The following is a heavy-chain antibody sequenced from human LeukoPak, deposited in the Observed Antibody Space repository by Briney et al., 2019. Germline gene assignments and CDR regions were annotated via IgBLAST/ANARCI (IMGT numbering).Heavy chain of an antibody. CDR2: ISSSDNTI. CDR1: GFTFSDYY. J-gene: IGHJ5*02. Sequence: GGSLRLSCAASGFTFSDYYMSWIRQAPGKGLEWVSSISSSDNTIYDTDAVKGLFAISRDNAKNSLYLQMKSLRAEDTAVYYCARGFYTYDQWGQGTLVTVSS. D-gene: IGHD5-24*01. V-gene: IGHV3-11*04. CDR3: ARGFYTYDQ.